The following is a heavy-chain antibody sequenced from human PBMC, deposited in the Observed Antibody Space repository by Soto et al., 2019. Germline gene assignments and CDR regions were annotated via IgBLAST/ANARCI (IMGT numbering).Heavy chain of an antibody. Sequence: LXCTVSGGSIITXNYYWVLIRQPPWKGMEWIGTIYYAGSTYYKPYLKSRINISVETSKNKYTLKLKSVNAADTAVYSCARLQPPGGYSSCWFDYWGHGALGTVSS. V-gene: IGHV4-39*01. CDR1: GGSIITXNYY. D-gene: IGHD6-19*01. CDR3: ARLQPPGGYSSCWFDY. CDR2: IYYAGST. J-gene: IGHJ4*01.